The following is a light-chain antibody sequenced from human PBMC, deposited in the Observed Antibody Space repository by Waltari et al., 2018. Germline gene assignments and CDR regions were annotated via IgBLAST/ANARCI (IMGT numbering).Light chain of an antibody. CDR2: EVS. Sequence: QSALTQPPSASGFPGQSVTISCTGTSSDVGGYHYVSWYQQHPVKAPKLMLYEVSKRPSGVPDRFSGSKSGNAASLTVSGLQAEDEADYYCSSYAGSNLYVFGTGTKVTVL. V-gene: IGLV2-8*01. J-gene: IGLJ1*01. CDR1: SSDVGGYHY. CDR3: SSYAGSNLYV.